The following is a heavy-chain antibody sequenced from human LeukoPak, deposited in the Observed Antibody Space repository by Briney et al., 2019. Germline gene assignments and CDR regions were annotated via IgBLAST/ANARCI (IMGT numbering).Heavy chain of an antibody. Sequence: GGSLRLSCAASGFTFSSYSMNWVRQAPGKGLEWVSSISSSSSYIYYADSVKGRFTISRDNAKNSLYLQMNSLRAEDTAVYYCAKDPITMVRGVYYYYMDVWGKGTTVTISS. CDR2: ISSSSSYI. J-gene: IGHJ6*03. CDR1: GFTFSSYS. CDR3: AKDPITMVRGVYYYYMDV. V-gene: IGHV3-21*04. D-gene: IGHD3-10*01.